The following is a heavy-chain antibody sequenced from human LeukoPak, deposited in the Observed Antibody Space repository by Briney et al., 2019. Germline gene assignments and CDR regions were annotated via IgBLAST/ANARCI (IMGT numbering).Heavy chain of an antibody. CDR3: ARVAYGSVYYMDV. D-gene: IGHD3-10*01. V-gene: IGHV7-4-1*02. CDR1: GYTFSSYA. CDR2: INTNTGNP. J-gene: IGHJ6*03. Sequence: ASVKVSRKASGYTFSSYAMNWVRQAPGQGLEWMGWINTNTGNPTYAQGFTGRFVFSLDTSVSTAYLQISSLKAEDTVVYYCARVAYGSVYYMDVWGKGTTVTVSS.